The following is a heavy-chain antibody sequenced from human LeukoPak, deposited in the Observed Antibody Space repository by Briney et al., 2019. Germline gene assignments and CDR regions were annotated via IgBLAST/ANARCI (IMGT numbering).Heavy chain of an antibody. J-gene: IGHJ6*04. V-gene: IGHV3-21*01. CDR1: GFTFSSYS. CDR3: ARDNGDVVAPLMDV. CDR2: ISSSSSYI. Sequence: GGSLRLSCAASGFTFSSYSMNWVRQAPGKGLEWVSSISSSSSYIYYADPVKGRFTISRDNAKNSLYLQMNSLRAEDTAVYYCARDNGDVVAPLMDVWGKGTTVTISS. D-gene: IGHD2-21*01.